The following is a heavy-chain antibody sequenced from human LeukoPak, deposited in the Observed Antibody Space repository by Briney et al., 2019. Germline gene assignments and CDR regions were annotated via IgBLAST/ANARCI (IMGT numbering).Heavy chain of an antibody. Sequence: GGSLRLSCAASGFTFSSYTMHWIRQAPGKGLEWVSSISGSNSYIFYADSVKGRFTVSRNNAKDSLYLQMNSLRAEDTAVYYCARALTTLTYEGYWGQGTLVTVSS. CDR3: ARALTTLTYEGY. V-gene: IGHV3-21*01. CDR2: ISGSNSYI. J-gene: IGHJ4*02. D-gene: IGHD1-1*01. CDR1: GFTFSSYT.